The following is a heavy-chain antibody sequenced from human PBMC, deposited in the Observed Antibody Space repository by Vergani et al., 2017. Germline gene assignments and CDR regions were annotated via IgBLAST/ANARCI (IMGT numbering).Heavy chain of an antibody. J-gene: IGHJ4*02. Sequence: QVQLQQWGAGLLKPSETLSLTCAVYGGSFSGYYWSWIRQPPGKGLEWIGEINHSGSTNYNPSLKSRVTISVDTSKNQFSLKLSSVTAADTAVYYCARGRRFLEWLSQKHFDYWGQGTLVTVSS. CDR1: GGSFSGYY. CDR2: INHSGST. CDR3: ARGRRFLEWLSQKHFDY. D-gene: IGHD3-3*01. V-gene: IGHV4-34*01.